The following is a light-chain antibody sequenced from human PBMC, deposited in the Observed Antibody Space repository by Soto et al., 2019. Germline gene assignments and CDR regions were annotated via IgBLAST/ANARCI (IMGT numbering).Light chain of an antibody. V-gene: IGKV1-9*01. CDR2: AAS. Sequence: IQLTQSPSSLSASVGDRVTITCRASQGISSYLAWYQQKPGKAPKLLIYAASTLQGGVPSRFSGSGSGTDFTLTISSLQPEDFATYYCQQLNSYPLTFGGGGKADI. J-gene: IGKJ4*01. CDR1: QGISSY. CDR3: QQLNSYPLT.